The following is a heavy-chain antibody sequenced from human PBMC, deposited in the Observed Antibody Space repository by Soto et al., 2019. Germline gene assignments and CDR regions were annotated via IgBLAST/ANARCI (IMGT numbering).Heavy chain of an antibody. Sequence: EVQLLESGGGLVQPGGSLRLSCAASGFIFSSYAMNWVRQAPGKGLEWVSAISGSGTTTFSADSVKGRFTISRDNSKNTLYLQMNSLRAEDTAVHYCAKARYYGERDNIDYWGQGTLVTVSS. CDR2: ISGSGTTT. V-gene: IGHV3-23*01. CDR1: GFIFSSYA. CDR3: AKARYYGERDNIDY. D-gene: IGHD3-3*01. J-gene: IGHJ4*02.